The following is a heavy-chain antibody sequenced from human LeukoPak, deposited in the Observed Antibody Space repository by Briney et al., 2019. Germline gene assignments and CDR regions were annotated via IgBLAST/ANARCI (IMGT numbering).Heavy chain of an antibody. CDR1: GFTFSSYG. D-gene: IGHD6-13*01. CDR3: AKDEAAAGINWFDP. V-gene: IGHV3-30*02. J-gene: IGHJ5*02. Sequence: GGSLRLSCAASGFTFSSYGMHWVRQAPGKGLEWVAFIRYDGSNKHYADSVKGRFTISRDNSKNTLYLQMNSLRAEDTAVYYCAKDEAAAGINWFDPWGQGTLVTVSS. CDR2: IRYDGSNK.